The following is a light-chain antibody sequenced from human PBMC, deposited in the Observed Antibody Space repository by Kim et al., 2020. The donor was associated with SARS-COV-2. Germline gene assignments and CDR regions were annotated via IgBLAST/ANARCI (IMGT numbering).Light chain of an antibody. V-gene: IGLV2-23*02. CDR1: SSDARTYNL. Sequence: GQSITISCAGTSSDARTYNLVSWYQKHPGKAPKLMIYEVSKRPSGVSNRLSGAKSANTASLTIAGRQAEDEADYYGCSYTGSSTFTFGGGTQRTVL. J-gene: IGLJ2*01. CDR2: EVS. CDR3: CSYTGSSTFT.